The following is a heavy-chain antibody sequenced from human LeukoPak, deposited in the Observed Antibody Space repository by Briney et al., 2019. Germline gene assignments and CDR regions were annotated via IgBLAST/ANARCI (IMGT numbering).Heavy chain of an antibody. D-gene: IGHD3-9*01. CDR1: GFTFSSYA. CDR3: AREGVLRYFDWLTIYYYYGMDV. CDR2: ISYDGSNK. Sequence: GRSLRLSCAASGFTFSSYAMPWVRQAPGKGLEWVAVISYDGSNKYYADSVKGRFTISRDNSKNTLYLQMNSLRAEDTAVYYCAREGVLRYFDWLTIYYYYGMDVWGQGTTVTVSS. V-gene: IGHV3-30-3*01. J-gene: IGHJ6*02.